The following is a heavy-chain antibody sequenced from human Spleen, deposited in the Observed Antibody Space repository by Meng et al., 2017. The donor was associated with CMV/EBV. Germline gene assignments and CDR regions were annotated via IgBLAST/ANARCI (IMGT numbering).Heavy chain of an antibody. V-gene: IGHV3-15*01. CDR2: IKSNTDGGTT. Sequence: GESLKISCAASGFTFITYSMNWVRQAPGKGLEWVGRIKSNTDGGTTDYAAAVKSRFTISRDDSKTTLCLQMNSLKTEDTAVYYCTTSPFDPWGQGTLVTVSS. J-gene: IGHJ5*02. CDR3: TTSPFDP. CDR1: GFTFITYS.